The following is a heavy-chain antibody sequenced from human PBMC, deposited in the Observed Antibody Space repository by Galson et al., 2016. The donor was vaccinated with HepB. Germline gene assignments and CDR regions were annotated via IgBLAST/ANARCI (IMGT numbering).Heavy chain of an antibody. J-gene: IGHJ4*02. CDR2: INHSGST. D-gene: IGHD1-1*01. V-gene: IGHV4-34*01. CDR1: GGSFSGYY. CDR3: ARGPRRTTSRGFIDY. Sequence: SETLSLTCAVYGGSFSGYYWSWIRQPPGKGLEWIGEINHSGSTNYNPSLKSRVTISVDTSKNQFSLKLSSVTAADTAVYYCARGPRRTTSRGFIDYWGQGTLVTVPS.